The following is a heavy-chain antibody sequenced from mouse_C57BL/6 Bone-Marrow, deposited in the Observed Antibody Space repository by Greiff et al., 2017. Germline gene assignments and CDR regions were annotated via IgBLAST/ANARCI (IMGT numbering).Heavy chain of an antibody. CDR1: GYTFTSYW. V-gene: IGHV1-64*01. Sequence: QVQLQQPGAELVKPGASVKLSCKASGYTFTSYWMHWVKQRPGQGLEWIGMIHPNSGSTNYNEKFKSKATLTVDKSSSTAYMQLSSLTAEDSAIYYCARWGYAMDYWGQGTSVTVSS. CDR2: IHPNSGST. CDR3: ARWGYAMDY. J-gene: IGHJ4*01.